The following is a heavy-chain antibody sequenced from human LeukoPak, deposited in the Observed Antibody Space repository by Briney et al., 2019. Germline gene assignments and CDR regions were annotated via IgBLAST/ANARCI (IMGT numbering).Heavy chain of an antibody. J-gene: IGHJ5*02. V-gene: IGHV3-30*03. CDR3: ARGVGIQLWLYNP. CDR1: GFTFSSYG. CDR2: ISYDGSNK. D-gene: IGHD5-18*01. Sequence: GGSLRLSCAASGFTFSSYGMPWVRQAPGKGLEWVAVISYDGSNKYYADSVKGRFTISRDNSKNTLYLQMNSLRAEDTAVYYCARGVGIQLWLYNPWGQGTLVTVSS.